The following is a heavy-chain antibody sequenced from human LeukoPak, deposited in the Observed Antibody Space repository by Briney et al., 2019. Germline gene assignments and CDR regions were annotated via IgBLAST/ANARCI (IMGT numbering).Heavy chain of an antibody. CDR1: GDSVSSNSAA. J-gene: IGHJ4*02. CDR3: ARGPRITIFGVVIGSPYYFDY. Sequence: SQTLSLTCAISGDSVSSNSAAWNWIRQSPSRGLEWLGRTYYRSKWYNDYAVSVKSRITINPDTSKNQFSLQLNSVTPEDTAVYYCARGPRITIFGVVIGSPYYFDYWGQGTLVTVSS. D-gene: IGHD3-3*01. CDR2: TYYRSKWYN. V-gene: IGHV6-1*01.